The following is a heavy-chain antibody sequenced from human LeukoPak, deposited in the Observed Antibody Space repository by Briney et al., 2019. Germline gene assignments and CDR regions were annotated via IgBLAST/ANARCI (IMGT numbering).Heavy chain of an antibody. Sequence: ASVKVSCKASGYTFTSYGISWERQAPGQGLEWMGWISAYNGNTNYAQKLQGRVTMTTDTSTNTAYMELRSLRSDDTAVYYCARHGYCSSTSCYDAFDIWGQGTMVTVSS. CDR3: ARHGYCSSTSCYDAFDI. CDR2: ISAYNGNT. CDR1: GYTFTSYG. D-gene: IGHD2-2*03. J-gene: IGHJ3*02. V-gene: IGHV1-18*01.